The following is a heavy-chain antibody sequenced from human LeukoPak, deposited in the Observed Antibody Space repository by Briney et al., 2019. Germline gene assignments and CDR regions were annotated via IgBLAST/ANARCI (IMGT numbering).Heavy chain of an antibody. Sequence: GGSLRLSCAASGLSLGSYNMNWVRQAPGKGLEWVASISSSSGYMYYADSVKGRFTISRDNAKNSLYLQMNSLRAEDTAVYYCARDGAIDIVVVPAAIGFDYWGQGTLVTVSS. D-gene: IGHD2-2*02. CDR2: ISSSSGYM. CDR3: ARDGAIDIVVVPAAIGFDY. J-gene: IGHJ4*02. CDR1: GLSLGSYN. V-gene: IGHV3-21*01.